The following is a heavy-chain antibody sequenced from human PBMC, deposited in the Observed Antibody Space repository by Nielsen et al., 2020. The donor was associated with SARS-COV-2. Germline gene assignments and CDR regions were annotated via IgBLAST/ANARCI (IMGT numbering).Heavy chain of an antibody. D-gene: IGHD2-15*01. CDR2: ISSSSSYI. J-gene: IGHJ6*02. V-gene: IGHV3-21*01. CDR1: GFTFSSYS. Sequence: GGSLRLSCAASGFTFSSYSMNWVRQAPGKGLEWVSSISSSSSYIYYADSVKGRFTISRDNAKNSLYLQMNSLRAEDTAVYYCARVRGYCSGGSCYSSYYYGMDVWGQGTTVTVSS. CDR3: ARVRGYCSGGSCYSSYYYGMDV.